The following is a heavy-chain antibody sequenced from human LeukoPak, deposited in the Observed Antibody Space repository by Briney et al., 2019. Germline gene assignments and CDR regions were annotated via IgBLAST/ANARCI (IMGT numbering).Heavy chain of an antibody. D-gene: IGHD6-19*01. CDR2: ISAYNGNA. Sequence: ASVKVSCKASGYTFTSYGISWVRQAPGQGLEWMGWISAYNGNANYAQKLQGRVTMTTDTSTSTASMELRNLRSDDTAVYYCARDREVAGKTDNWFDPWGQGTLVTVSS. V-gene: IGHV1-18*01. J-gene: IGHJ5*02. CDR3: ARDREVAGKTDNWFDP. CDR1: GYTFTSYG.